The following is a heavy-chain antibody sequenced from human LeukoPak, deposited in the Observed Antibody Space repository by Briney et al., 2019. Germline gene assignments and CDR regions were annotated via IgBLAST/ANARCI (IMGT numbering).Heavy chain of an antibody. Sequence: GRSLRLSCAASGFTFSNYAMHWVRQAPGKGLVWVAVISYDGNNKYYADSVKGRFTISRDNSKNTLYLQMNSLRAEDTAVYYCARGQRHIVVVTAIRGTNDYWGQGTLVTVSS. D-gene: IGHD2-21*02. CDR3: ARGQRHIVVVTAIRGTNDY. J-gene: IGHJ4*02. CDR1: GFTFSNYA. V-gene: IGHV3-30-3*01. CDR2: ISYDGNNK.